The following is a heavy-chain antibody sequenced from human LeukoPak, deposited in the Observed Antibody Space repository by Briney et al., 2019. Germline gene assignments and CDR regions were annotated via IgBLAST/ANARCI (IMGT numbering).Heavy chain of an antibody. CDR1: GGSISSSSYY. D-gene: IGHD3-3*01. Sequence: SETLSLTCTVSGGSISSSSYYWGWIRQPPGKGLEWIGSIYYSGSTYYNPSLKSRVTISVDTSKNQFSLKLSSVTAADTAVYYCASFWSGYSLYYFDYWGQGTLVTVSS. J-gene: IGHJ4*02. CDR2: IYYSGST. V-gene: IGHV4-39*01. CDR3: ASFWSGYSLYYFDY.